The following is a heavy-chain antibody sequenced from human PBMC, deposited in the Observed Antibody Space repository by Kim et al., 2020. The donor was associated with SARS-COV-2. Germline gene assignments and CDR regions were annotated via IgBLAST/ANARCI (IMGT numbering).Heavy chain of an antibody. Sequence: GGSLRLSCTASGFNFGDYAMSWFRQAPGKGLEWVGFMRSKTFGGTTEYAASVKGRFTISGDDSKSIAYLQMNSLKTEDTAVYYCSRKRYSGSYYADYWGQGTLVTVSS. J-gene: IGHJ4*02. CDR2: MRSKTFGGTT. D-gene: IGHD1-26*01. V-gene: IGHV3-49*03. CDR1: GFNFGDYA. CDR3: SRKRYSGSYYADY.